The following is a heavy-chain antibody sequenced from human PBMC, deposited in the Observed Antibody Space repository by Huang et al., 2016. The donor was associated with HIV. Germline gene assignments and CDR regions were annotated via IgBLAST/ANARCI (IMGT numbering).Heavy chain of an antibody. CDR1: GFTFSEYA. V-gene: IGHV3-30*18. D-gene: IGHD4-4*01. CDR3: AKDSVRQNSNIYNFDS. J-gene: IGHJ4*02. Sequence: VKLVESVGCVVQPGQSLTLSCAASGFTFSEYALPWVRTAPGRGVECGAVMSHNYRNKYFTDSVKGRLALSRDNSKNTAFLQMNGLRLGDTAVYFCAKDSVRQNSNIYNFDSWGQGTLVVVSS. CDR2: MSHNYRNK.